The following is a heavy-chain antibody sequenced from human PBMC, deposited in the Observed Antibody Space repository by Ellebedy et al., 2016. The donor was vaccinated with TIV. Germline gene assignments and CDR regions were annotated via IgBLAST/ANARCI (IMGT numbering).Heavy chain of an antibody. CDR1: GYTFTGYY. CDR3: ARDFSGTSPSFDS. CDR2: INPHSGGT. Sequence: ASVKVSXXASGYTFTGYYLHWVRQAPGQGLEWMGWINPHSGGTNYAQNFQGRVTMTRDTSITTAYMELSRLRSDDTAMYYCARDFSGTSPSFDSWGQGTLVTVSS. J-gene: IGHJ4*02. D-gene: IGHD1/OR15-1a*01. V-gene: IGHV1-2*02.